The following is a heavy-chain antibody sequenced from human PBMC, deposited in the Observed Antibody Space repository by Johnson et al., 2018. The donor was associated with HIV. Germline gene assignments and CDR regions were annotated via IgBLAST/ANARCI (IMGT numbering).Heavy chain of an antibody. V-gene: IGHV3-74*02. CDR2: INSDGGST. CDR1: GFTFSSYG. J-gene: IGHJ3*01. Sequence: VQLVESGGGVVQPGGSLRLSCAASGFTFSSYGMHWVRQAPGKGLVWVSRINSDGGSTAYADSVKGRFTISRENTKDTLSLQMNSLRAEDTGVYYCAKPHLLADDIFNFWGQGTMVIVSS. D-gene: IGHD3-22*01. CDR3: AKPHLLADDIFNF.